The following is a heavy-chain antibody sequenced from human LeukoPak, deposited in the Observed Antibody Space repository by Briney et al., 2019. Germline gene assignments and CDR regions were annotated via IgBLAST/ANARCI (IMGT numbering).Heavy chain of an antibody. CDR2: IYTSGST. CDR1: GGSISSYY. J-gene: IGHJ4*02. D-gene: IGHD3-10*01. Sequence: PSETLSLTCTVSGGSISSYYWSWIRQPAGKGLEWIGRIYTSGSTNYNPSLKSRVTMSVDTSKNQFSLKLSSVTAADTAVYYCARERITMVRGKNVFDYWGQGTLVTVSS. V-gene: IGHV4-4*07. CDR3: ARERITMVRGKNVFDY.